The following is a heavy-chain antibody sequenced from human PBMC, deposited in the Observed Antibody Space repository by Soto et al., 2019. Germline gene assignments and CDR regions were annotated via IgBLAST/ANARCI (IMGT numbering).Heavy chain of an antibody. CDR1: GYSFANYV. D-gene: IGHD4-17*01. J-gene: IGHJ2*01. CDR2: INAGNGNT. V-gene: IGHV1-3*01. Sequence: QVQLVQSGAEVRKPGASVKVSCKASGYSFANYVIYWVRQAPGQRLEWMGWINAGNGNTKYSQKFQGRVTITRDTAAPTAYMELSSLRSEDAAVYCCAGVGTPVTTSWYFGLGGRGTLVTVSS. CDR3: AGVGTPVTTSWYFGL.